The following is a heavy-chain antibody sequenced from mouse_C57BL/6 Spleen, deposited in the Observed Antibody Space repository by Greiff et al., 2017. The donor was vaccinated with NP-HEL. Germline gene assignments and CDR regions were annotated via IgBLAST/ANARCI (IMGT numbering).Heavy chain of an antibody. CDR2: IYPGSGST. Sequence: QVQLQQPGAELVKPGASVKMSCKASGYTFTSYWITWVKQRPGQGLEWIGDIYPGSGSTNYHEKFKSKATLTVDTSSSTAYLQLSSLTTEDSSFYYCARSDGNYLDYKGQGTTLTVTS. D-gene: IGHD2-1*01. CDR3: ARSDGNYLDY. V-gene: IGHV1-55*01. CDR1: GYTFTSYW. J-gene: IGHJ2*01.